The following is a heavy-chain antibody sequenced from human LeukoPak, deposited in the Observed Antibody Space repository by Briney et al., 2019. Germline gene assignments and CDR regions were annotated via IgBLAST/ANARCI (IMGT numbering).Heavy chain of an antibody. CDR2: MNPNSGNA. CDR3: ATSHLDYDIWRFYYYYGMDV. V-gene: IGHV1-8*01. CDR1: GYTFTSYD. D-gene: IGHD3-3*01. Sequence: GASVKVSCKASGYTFTSYDINWVRQATGQGLECMGWMNPNSGNAGYAQKFQGRVTMTRNTSRSTAYMELSSLRSEDTAVYYCATSHLDYDIWRFYYYYGMDVWGQGTTVTVSS. J-gene: IGHJ6*02.